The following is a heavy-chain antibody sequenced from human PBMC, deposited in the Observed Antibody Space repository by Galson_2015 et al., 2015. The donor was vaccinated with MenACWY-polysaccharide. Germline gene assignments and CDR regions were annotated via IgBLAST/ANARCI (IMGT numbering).Heavy chain of an antibody. CDR3: ARDDDTTSHYSLFEY. J-gene: IGHJ4*02. CDR2: TWAGGVKE. Sequence: SLRLSCAASGISFSGESMNWVRQAPGKGLEWVAITWAGGVKENYADSVKGRLTVSRDNSKNTVYLQMNSLRVDDTGVYYCARDDDTTSHYSLFEYWGQGTLLTVSS. D-gene: IGHD1-26*01. CDR1: GISFSGES. V-gene: IGHV3-33*08.